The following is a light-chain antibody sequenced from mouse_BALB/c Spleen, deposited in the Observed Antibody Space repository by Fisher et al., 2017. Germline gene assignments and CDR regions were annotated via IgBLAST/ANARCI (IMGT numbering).Light chain of an antibody. CDR1: SSVSSSY. V-gene: IGKV4-57-1*01. J-gene: IGKJ2*01. CDR2: STS. Sequence: DIVITQSPAIMSASPGEKVTMTCRASSSVSSSYLHWYQQKSGASPKLWIYSTSNLASGVPARFSGSGSGTSYSLTISSVEAEDAATYYCQQYSGYPLYTFGGGTKLEIK. CDR3: QQYSGYPLYT.